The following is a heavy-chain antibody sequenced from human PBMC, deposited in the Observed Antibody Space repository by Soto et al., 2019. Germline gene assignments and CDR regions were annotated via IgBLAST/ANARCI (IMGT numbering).Heavy chain of an antibody. V-gene: IGHV3-30*18. Sequence: QVQLVESGGGVVQPGRSLRLSCAASGFTFSSYGIHWVRQAPGKGLEWVAVISYDGSNKYYADSVKGRFPISRDNSKNTLYLQFNSLRAEDTAVYYCAKQEGVGYNYGHFDYWGQGTLVTVSS. J-gene: IGHJ4*02. CDR1: GFTFSSYG. CDR3: AKQEGVGYNYGHFDY. D-gene: IGHD1-1*01. CDR2: ISYDGSNK.